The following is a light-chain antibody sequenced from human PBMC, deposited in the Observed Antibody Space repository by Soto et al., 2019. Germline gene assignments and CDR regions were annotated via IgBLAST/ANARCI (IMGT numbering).Light chain of an antibody. CDR3: HQYGSSCT. CDR2: GAS. CDR1: QSVSNNY. J-gene: IGKJ1*01. V-gene: IGKV3-20*01. Sequence: EIVFTQSPSTLSLSPGERANLFCRASQSVSNNYFAWYQQKPVQAPRLLIDGASNRATVIPDRFSGSGSGTDFTLTISRLETEDFAVYYCHQYGSSCTVGHGTKVDIK.